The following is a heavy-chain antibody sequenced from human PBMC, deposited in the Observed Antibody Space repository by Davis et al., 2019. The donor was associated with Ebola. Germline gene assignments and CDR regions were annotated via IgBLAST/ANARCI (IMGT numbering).Heavy chain of an antibody. V-gene: IGHV1-69*04. J-gene: IGHJ4*02. CDR3: ARDLAGIAAAGGDY. D-gene: IGHD6-13*01. Sequence: AASLQVSCKASGYTFTGYYMHWVRQAPGQGLEWMGTIIPILGIANYAQKFQGRVTITADTSTSLAYMELSSLRSEDTAVYYRARDLAGIAAAGGDYWGQGTLVTVSS. CDR1: GYTFTGYY. CDR2: IIPILGIA.